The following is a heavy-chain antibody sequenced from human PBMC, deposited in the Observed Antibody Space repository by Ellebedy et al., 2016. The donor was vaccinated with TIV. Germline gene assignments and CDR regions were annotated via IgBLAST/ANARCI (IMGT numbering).Heavy chain of an antibody. V-gene: IGHV3-33*01. Sequence: PGGSLRLSCAASGFSFSTYGMHWVRQAPGQGLEWVAVIWYDGFNKDYADSVKGRFTVSRDNTRDMLFLEMSSLKADDTGIYYCVRGGARSSWYWRLWGQGTLVTVSA. J-gene: IGHJ4*02. CDR2: IWYDGFNK. CDR1: GFSFSTYG. D-gene: IGHD6-13*01. CDR3: VRGGARSSWYWRL.